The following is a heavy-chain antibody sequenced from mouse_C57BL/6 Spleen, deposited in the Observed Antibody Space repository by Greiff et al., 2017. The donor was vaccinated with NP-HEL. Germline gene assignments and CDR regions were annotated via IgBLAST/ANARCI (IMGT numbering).Heavy chain of an antibody. Sequence: DVQLVESGGDLVKPGGSLKLSCAASGFTFSSYGMSWVRQTPDKRLEWVATISSGGSYTYYPDSVKGRFTISRDNANNTLYLQMSRLKSEDTAMYYCARPYDYWFAYWGQGTLVTVSA. CDR2: ISSGGSYT. CDR3: ARPYDYWFAY. V-gene: IGHV5-6*01. D-gene: IGHD2-4*01. J-gene: IGHJ3*01. CDR1: GFTFSSYG.